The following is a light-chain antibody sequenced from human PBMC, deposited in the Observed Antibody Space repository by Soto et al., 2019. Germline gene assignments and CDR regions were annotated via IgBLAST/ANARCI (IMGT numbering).Light chain of an antibody. CDR1: QSISNY. CDR3: QQSYTTPLT. J-gene: IGKJ4*01. Sequence: DIKMTQSPSSLSASVGDRVTITCRASQSISNYLNWYQQKLGKAPRLLIYAASSLQSGVPSRFSGSGSGTDFILTISSLQPEDFATYYCQQSYTTPLTFGGGTKVEIK. V-gene: IGKV1-39*01. CDR2: AAS.